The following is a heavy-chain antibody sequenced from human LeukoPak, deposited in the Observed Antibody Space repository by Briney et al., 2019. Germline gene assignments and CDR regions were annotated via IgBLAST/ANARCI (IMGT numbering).Heavy chain of an antibody. CDR1: GGSISGSSYY. CDR2: IYYSGST. V-gene: IGHV4-39*07. J-gene: IGHJ4*02. Sequence: PSETLSPTCTVSGGSISGSSYYWGWIRQPPGKGLEWIGSIYYSGSTYYNPSLKSRVTISVDTSKNQFSLKLSSVTAADTAVYYCARAPQTYYYDSSGYYGNYYFDYWGQGTLVTVSS. CDR3: ARAPQTYYYDSSGYYGNYYFDY. D-gene: IGHD3-22*01.